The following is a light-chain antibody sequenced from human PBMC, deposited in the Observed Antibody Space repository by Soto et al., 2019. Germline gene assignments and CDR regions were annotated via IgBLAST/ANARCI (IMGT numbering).Light chain of an antibody. Sequence: EIVMTQSPATLSVSPGERATLSCRASQSISSNLAWYQQKPGQAPRLLISGASNRATGIPDRFSGSGSGTDFTLTISSLEPEDFAVYYCQQRSNWPRITFGQGTRLEIK. V-gene: IGKV3-11*01. J-gene: IGKJ5*01. CDR3: QQRSNWPRIT. CDR2: GAS. CDR1: QSISSN.